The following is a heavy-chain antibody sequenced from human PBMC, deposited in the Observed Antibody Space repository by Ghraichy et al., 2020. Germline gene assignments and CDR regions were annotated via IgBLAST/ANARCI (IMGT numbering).Heavy chain of an antibody. CDR3: AKVAVAQQWTAFDI. V-gene: IGHV3-9*01. D-gene: IGHD6-19*01. J-gene: IGHJ3*02. Sequence: GGSLRLSCATSGFTFDDYAMHWVRQAPGKGLEWVSGINWNSSSIGYADSVKGRFTISRDNAKNSLYLQMNSLRVEDTALYYCAKVAVAQQWTAFDIWGQGTMVTVSS. CDR1: GFTFDDYA. CDR2: INWNSSSI.